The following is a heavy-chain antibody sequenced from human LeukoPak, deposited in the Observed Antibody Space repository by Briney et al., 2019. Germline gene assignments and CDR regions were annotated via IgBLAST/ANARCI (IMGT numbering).Heavy chain of an antibody. J-gene: IGHJ5*02. V-gene: IGHV1-2*02. D-gene: IGHD6-6*01. Sequence: ASVKVSCKASGYTFTGYYMHWVRQAPGPGLEWMGWINPNSGGTNYAQKFQGRVTMTRDTSISTAYMELSRLRSDDTAVYYCARPRSIAARPSPRGWFDPWGQGTLVTVSS. CDR3: ARPRSIAARPSPRGWFDP. CDR1: GYTFTGYY. CDR2: INPNSGGT.